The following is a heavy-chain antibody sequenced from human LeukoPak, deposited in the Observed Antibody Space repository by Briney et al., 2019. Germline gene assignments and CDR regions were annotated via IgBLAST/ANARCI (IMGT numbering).Heavy chain of an antibody. D-gene: IGHD3-10*01. Sequence: PSQTLSLTCTVSGGSISSGDYYWSWIRQPPGKGLEWIGYIYYSGSTYYNPSLKSRVTISVDTSKNQFSLKLSSVTAADTAVYYCARVLTYYYGYGRGAFDIWGQGTMVTVSS. V-gene: IGHV4-30-4*01. J-gene: IGHJ3*02. CDR2: IYYSGST. CDR1: GGSISSGDYY. CDR3: ARVLTYYYGYGRGAFDI.